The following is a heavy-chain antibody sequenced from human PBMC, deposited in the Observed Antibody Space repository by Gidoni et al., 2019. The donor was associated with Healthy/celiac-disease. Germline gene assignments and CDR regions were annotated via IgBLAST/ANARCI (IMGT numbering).Heavy chain of an antibody. V-gene: IGHV3-23*01. J-gene: IGHJ5*02. CDR2: ISGSGGST. CDR1: GFTFSSYA. CDR3: AKDHCSGGSCYSHWFDP. D-gene: IGHD2-15*01. Sequence: EVQLLESGGGLVQPGGSLRLSCAASGFTFSSYAMSWVRQAPGKGLEWVSAISGSGGSTYYADSVKGRFTISRDNSKNTLYLQMNSLRAEDTAVYYCAKDHCSGGSCYSHWFDPWGQGTLVTVSS.